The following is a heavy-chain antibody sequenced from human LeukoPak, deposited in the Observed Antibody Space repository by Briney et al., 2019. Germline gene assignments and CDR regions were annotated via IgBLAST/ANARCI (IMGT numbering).Heavy chain of an antibody. CDR1: GFTFSDHY. V-gene: IGHV3-72*01. CDR3: TRGHYYGSGTYFDEDTFDI. Sequence: GGSLRLSCAASGFTFSDHYMDWIRQVPGKGLEWVGRAKNKVDSYTIQYAASVRGRFSISRDDSKNSLYLQMNSLETEDTAVYYCTRGHYYGSGTYFDEDTFDIWGRGTMVTVSS. CDR2: AKNKVDSYTI. D-gene: IGHD3-10*01. J-gene: IGHJ3*02.